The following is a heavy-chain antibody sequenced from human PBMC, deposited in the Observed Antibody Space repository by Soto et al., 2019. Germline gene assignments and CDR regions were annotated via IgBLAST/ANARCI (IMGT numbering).Heavy chain of an antibody. CDR2: INHSGST. V-gene: IGHV4-34*01. CDR3: ARQYCSGGSCYSVGYYYFDY. Sequence: QVQLQQWGAGLLKPSETLSLTCAVYGGSFSGYYWSWIRQPPGKGLEWIGEINHSGSTNYNPSLKSRVTISVDTSKDQFSLKLSSVTGADTAVYYCARQYCSGGSCYSVGYYYFDYWGQGTLVTVSS. CDR1: GGSFSGYY. J-gene: IGHJ4*02. D-gene: IGHD2-15*01.